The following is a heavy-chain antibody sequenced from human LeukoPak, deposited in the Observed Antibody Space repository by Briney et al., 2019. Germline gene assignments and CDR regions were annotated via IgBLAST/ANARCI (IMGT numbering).Heavy chain of an antibody. CDR3: ARDRGRYFDWSGDS. V-gene: IGHV3-30-3*01. CDR2: ISYDGSNE. CDR1: GFTFSSYN. J-gene: IGHJ4*02. Sequence: GGSLRLSCAASGFTFSSYNMNWVRQAPGKGLEWVAVISYDGSNEYYADSVKGRFTISRDNSKNKLYVQMNSLRAEDTAVYYCARDRGRYFDWSGDSWGQGTLVTVSS. D-gene: IGHD3-9*01.